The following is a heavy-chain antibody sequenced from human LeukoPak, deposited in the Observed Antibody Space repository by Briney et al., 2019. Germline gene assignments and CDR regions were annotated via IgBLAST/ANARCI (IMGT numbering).Heavy chain of an antibody. Sequence: PGGSLRLSCAASGFTFSDYYMSWIRQAPGKGLEWVSYISSGGSTIYYADSVKGRFTISRDNAKNSLYLQMNSLRAEDTAVYYCAKQLEKTGRFDYWGQGTLVTVSS. V-gene: IGHV3-11*01. CDR2: ISSGGSTI. CDR1: GFTFSDYY. CDR3: AKQLEKTGRFDY. J-gene: IGHJ4*02. D-gene: IGHD6-13*01.